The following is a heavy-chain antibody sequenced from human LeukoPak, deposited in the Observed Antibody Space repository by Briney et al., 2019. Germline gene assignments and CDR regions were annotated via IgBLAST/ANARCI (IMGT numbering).Heavy chain of an antibody. D-gene: IGHD4-17*01. V-gene: IGHV4-34*01. CDR2: INHSGST. J-gene: IGHJ4*02. CDR1: GGSFSGYY. Sequence: LETLSLTCAVYGGSFSGYYWSWIRQPPGKGLEWIGEINHSGSTNYNPSLKSRVTISVDTSKNQFSLKLSSVTAADTAVYYCARGLPLRVLDYWGQGTLVTVSS. CDR3: ARGLPLRVLDY.